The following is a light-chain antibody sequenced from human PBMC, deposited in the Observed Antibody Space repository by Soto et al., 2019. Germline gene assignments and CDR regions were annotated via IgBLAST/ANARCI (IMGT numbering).Light chain of an antibody. CDR2: AAS. CDR3: QQLNAFPPT. CDR1: QAISSS. J-gene: IGKJ3*01. Sequence: IQLTQSPSSLSASVGDRVTITCQASQAISSSLGWYQQKPGKAPKLLIYAASILQTAVPSRFSGSGSGTDFTLTISSLQPEDFATYYCQQLNAFPPTFGPGTKVDIK. V-gene: IGKV1-9*01.